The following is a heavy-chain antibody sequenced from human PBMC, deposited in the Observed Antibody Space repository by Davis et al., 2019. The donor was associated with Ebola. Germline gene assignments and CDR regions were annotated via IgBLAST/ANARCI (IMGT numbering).Heavy chain of an antibody. D-gene: IGHD4-17*01. J-gene: IGHJ3*01. V-gene: IGHV3-23*01. CDR3: STAFNSVTDGFDF. CDR1: GFTFSSYA. Sequence: GESLKISCAASGFTFSSYAMSWVRQAPGKGLEWVSAISGSGGSTYYADSVRGRFTISRDSAKNLLYLQMNTLKTEDTAMYYCSTAFNSVTDGFDFWGQGTMVTVSS. CDR2: ISGSGGST.